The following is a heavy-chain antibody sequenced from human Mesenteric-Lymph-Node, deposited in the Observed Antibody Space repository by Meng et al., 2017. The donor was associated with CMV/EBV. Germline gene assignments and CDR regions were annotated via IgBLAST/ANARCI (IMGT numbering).Heavy chain of an antibody. D-gene: IGHD4-23*01. V-gene: IGHV3-52*01. Sequence: GESLKISCAASGFTFSSSWMHWVCQAPEKGLEWVADIKCDGSEKYYADSVKGRFTISRDNSKNTLYLHMNNLTAEDTALYYCARDAATVGTHPPDYWGQGTLVTVSS. CDR3: ARDAATVGTHPPDY. CDR2: IKCDGSEK. J-gene: IGHJ4*02. CDR1: GFTFSSSW.